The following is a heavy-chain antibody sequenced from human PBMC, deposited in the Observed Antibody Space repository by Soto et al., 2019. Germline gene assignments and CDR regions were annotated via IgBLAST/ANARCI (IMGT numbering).Heavy chain of an antibody. V-gene: IGHV1-8*01. CDR1: GYTFTSYD. CDR2: MNPNSGNT. D-gene: IGHD3-3*01. CDR3: ASGEVRFGVVIMGYYYYGMDV. Sequence: ASVKVSCKASGYTFTSYDINWVRQATGQGLEWMGWMNPNSGNTGYAQKFQGRVTMTRNTSISTAYMELSSLRSEDTAVYYCASGEVRFGVVIMGYYYYGMDVWGQGTTVTVSS. J-gene: IGHJ6*02.